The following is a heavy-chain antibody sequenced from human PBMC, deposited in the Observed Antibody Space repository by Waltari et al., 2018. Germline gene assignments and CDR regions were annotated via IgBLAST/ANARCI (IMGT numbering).Heavy chain of an antibody. CDR3: VRARVSAQTSMGGFFDP. D-gene: IGHD5-18*01. V-gene: IGHV4-4*07. Sequence: QVQLQESGPGLVQPSETLSPTCNVSGGSVSNYFLAWNRKPAGTGLGWIGRIYSGGDTHYNPSFKSRITISVDTSTNQFSLTVTSVTAADTAFYYCVRARVSAQTSMGGFFDPWGQGIEVTVSS. CDR2: IYSGGDT. J-gene: IGHJ5*02. CDR1: GGSVSNYF.